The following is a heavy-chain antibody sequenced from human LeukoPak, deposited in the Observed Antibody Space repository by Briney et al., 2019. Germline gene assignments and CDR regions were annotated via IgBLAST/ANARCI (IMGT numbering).Heavy chain of an antibody. V-gene: IGHV4-59*01. CDR3: AREVGRGFDY. CDR1: GASISPYY. CDR2: VSYTGST. D-gene: IGHD1-26*01. Sequence: SETLSLTCTVSGASISPYYWTWIRQAPGKGLEWVGYVSYTGSTNYNPSLKSRVTISLDSSKNQFSLKLDSVTPADTAVYYCAREVGRGFDYWGQGTLVTVSS. J-gene: IGHJ4*02.